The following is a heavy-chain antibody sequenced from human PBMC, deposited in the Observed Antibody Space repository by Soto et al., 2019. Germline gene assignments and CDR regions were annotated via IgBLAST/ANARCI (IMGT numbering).Heavy chain of an antibody. CDR3: ARVRGSYFDY. Sequence: QVQLVQSGAEVQKPGASVKVSCKNSSYTFTSYGISWVRQAPGQGLEWMGWISAHNGNTNYAQKLQERLTMTTDTSTSTAYMELRSLRSDDTAVYYCARVRGSYFDYWGQGTLVTVSS. CDR1: SYTFTSYG. CDR2: ISAHNGNT. J-gene: IGHJ4*02. D-gene: IGHD3-16*01. V-gene: IGHV1-18*01.